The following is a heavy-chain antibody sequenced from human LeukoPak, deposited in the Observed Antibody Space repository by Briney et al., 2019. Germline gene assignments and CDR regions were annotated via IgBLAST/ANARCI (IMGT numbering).Heavy chain of an antibody. CDR1: GSTHIFYA. D-gene: IGHD3-16*01. Sequence: PGGSLRLSCAASGSTHIFYAMSWVRQAPGKGLEWVPTISGSGDSTYYADSVKGRFTISRDKSKNTLYVQMNSLRAEDTAIYYCARSRDTFYDYIWGSWGQGTLVTVSS. CDR2: ISGSGDST. CDR3: ARSRDTFYDYIWGS. V-gene: IGHV3-23*01. J-gene: IGHJ4*02.